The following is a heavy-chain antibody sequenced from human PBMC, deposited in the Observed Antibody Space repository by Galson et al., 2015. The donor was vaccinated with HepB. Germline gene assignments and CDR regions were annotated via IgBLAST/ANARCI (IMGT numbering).Heavy chain of an antibody. D-gene: IGHD3-3*01. CDR1: GYTFTSYG. CDR3: ARDTPTIFGVVSHAMDV. Sequence: SVKVSCKASGYTFTSYGISWVRQAPGQGLEWMGWISAYNGNTNYAQKLQGRVTMTTDTSTSTAYMELRSLRSDDTAVYYCARDTPTIFGVVSHAMDVWGKGTTVTVSS. V-gene: IGHV1-18*01. J-gene: IGHJ6*03. CDR2: ISAYNGNT.